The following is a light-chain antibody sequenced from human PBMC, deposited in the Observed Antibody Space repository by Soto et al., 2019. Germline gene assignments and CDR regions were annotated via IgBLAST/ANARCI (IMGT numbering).Light chain of an antibody. J-gene: IGKJ1*01. CDR3: QQYNNWPPWT. Sequence: EIVMTQSPATLSVSPGDTATLACRASQSVSSNLAWYQQKPGQAPRLLISGASTRATGVPARFSGSGSGTEFTLTISSLQSEAFAVYYCQQYNNWPPWTFGQGTKVEIK. CDR1: QSVSSN. CDR2: GAS. V-gene: IGKV3-15*01.